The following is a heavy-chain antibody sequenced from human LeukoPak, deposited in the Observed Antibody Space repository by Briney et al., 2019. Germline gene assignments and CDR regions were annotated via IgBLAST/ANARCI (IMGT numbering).Heavy chain of an antibody. J-gene: IGHJ4*02. CDR2: VGTNDDT. CDR1: GFSVTSFD. Sequence: PGGSLRLSCFASGFSVTSFDMYWVRQAAGRGLEWVSAVGTNDDTYYLGSVKGRFTISRENAKNSFSLQMNNLRVEDTAVYYCAKDGGLWVSAHWGDSWGRGTLVTVSS. D-gene: IGHD7-27*01. V-gene: IGHV3-13*01. CDR3: AKDGGLWVSAHWGDS.